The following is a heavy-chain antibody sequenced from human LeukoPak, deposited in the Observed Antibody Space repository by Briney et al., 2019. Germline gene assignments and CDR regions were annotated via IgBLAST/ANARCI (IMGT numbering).Heavy chain of an antibody. D-gene: IGHD4-11*01. CDR2: IIPILGIA. CDR3: AKDPPDYSKGRDYFDY. V-gene: IGHV1-69*04. J-gene: IGHJ4*02. Sequence: SVKVSCKASGGTFSSYTISWVRQAPGQGLEWMGRIIPILGIANYAQKFQGRVTITADKSTSTAYMELSSLRAEDTAVYYCAKDPPDYSKGRDYFDYWGQGTLVTVSS. CDR1: GGTFSSYT.